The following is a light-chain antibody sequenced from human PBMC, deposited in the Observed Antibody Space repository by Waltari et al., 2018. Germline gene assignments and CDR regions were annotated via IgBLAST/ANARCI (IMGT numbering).Light chain of an antibody. CDR1: SNDGGGFHR. V-gene: IGLV2-18*02. J-gene: IGLJ3*02. Sequence: QSALTQPPSVSGSPGHSVTISCTGTSNDGGGFHRVSWYRQSPGAAPKLILYEVPNRPSGVPDRFSGSKSGNTASLTVSGLQAEDAADYYCSSFTTSTTWVFGGGTKLTVL. CDR3: SSFTTSTTWV. CDR2: EVP.